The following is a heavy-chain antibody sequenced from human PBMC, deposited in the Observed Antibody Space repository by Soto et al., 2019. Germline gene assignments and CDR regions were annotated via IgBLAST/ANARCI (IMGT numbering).Heavy chain of an antibody. D-gene: IGHD6-13*01. CDR1: GFTFSGSA. CDR3: TRHGTGSSWMDWYFDV. Sequence: EVPLVESGGGLVQPGGSLKLSCAASGFTFSGSAMHWVRQASGKGLEWVGRIRSKTNDYATAYAASVKGRFTISRDDSKNTAYLQMNSLKTEDTAVYYCTRHGTGSSWMDWYFDVWGRGTLVTVSS. J-gene: IGHJ2*01. CDR2: IRSKTNDYAT. V-gene: IGHV3-73*02.